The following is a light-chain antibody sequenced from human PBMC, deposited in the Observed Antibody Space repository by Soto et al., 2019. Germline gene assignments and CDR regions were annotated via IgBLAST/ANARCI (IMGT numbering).Light chain of an antibody. Sequence: DIVMTQSPLSLPVTPGEPASISCRSSQSLLHSNGYNCLDWYLQKPGQSPQLLIHLGSNRATGVPDRFSGSGSGTDFTLTISRVEAEDVGVYYCMQALQTPLTFGGGTKVEIK. J-gene: IGKJ4*01. CDR3: MQALQTPLT. CDR2: LGS. CDR1: QSLLHSNGYNC. V-gene: IGKV2-28*01.